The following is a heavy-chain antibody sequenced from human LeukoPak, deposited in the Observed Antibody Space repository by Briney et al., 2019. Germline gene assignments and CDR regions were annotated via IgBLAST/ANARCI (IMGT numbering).Heavy chain of an antibody. D-gene: IGHD3-10*01. Sequence: PSETLSLTCAVSGGSISSSNWWSWVRQPPGKGLEWIGEIYHSGSTNYNPSLKSRVTISVDKSKNQFSLKLSSVTAADTAVYYCARGAYYYGSGSYSNWFDPWGQGTLVTVSS. CDR1: GGSISSSNW. CDR3: ARGAYYYGSGSYSNWFDP. J-gene: IGHJ5*02. CDR2: IYHSGST. V-gene: IGHV4-4*02.